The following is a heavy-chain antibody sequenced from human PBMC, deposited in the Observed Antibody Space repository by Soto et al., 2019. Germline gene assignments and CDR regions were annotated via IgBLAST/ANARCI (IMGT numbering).Heavy chain of an antibody. D-gene: IGHD7-27*01. CDR2: IGSVGGHT. V-gene: IGHV3-23*01. Sequence: EGSLRLSCAASGFTFYSYAMSLVRQAPGKGLEWVSTIGSVGGHTYYADSVKGRFTISRDDSKNTLLLQMNSLRAEDTAVYSCVKDRMASNSVWDPVDIWGQGTMVTFS. CDR1: GFTFYSYA. J-gene: IGHJ3*02. CDR3: VKDRMASNSVWDPVDI.